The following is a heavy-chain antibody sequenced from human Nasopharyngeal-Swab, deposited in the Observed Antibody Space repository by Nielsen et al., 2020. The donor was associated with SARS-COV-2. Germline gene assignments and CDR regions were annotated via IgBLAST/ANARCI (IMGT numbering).Heavy chain of an antibody. D-gene: IGHD3-16*02. V-gene: IGHV1-3*01. J-gene: IGHJ6*02. CDR3: ARDPRGLSSPSGMDV. CDR2: INAANGDT. Sequence: ASVKVSCKASGYTFTSHAMHWVRQAPGQRLEWLGWINAANGDTKYSQKIQGRVTITGDTSASTAYMELSSLRSEDTAVYYCARDPRGLSSPSGMDVWGQGTTVTVSS. CDR1: GYTFTSHA.